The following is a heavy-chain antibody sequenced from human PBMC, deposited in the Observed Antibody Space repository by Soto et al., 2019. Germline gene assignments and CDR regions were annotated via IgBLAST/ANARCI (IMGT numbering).Heavy chain of an antibody. V-gene: IGHV1-8*01. CDR3: AKDGGREGYFGNWFDP. J-gene: IGHJ5*02. D-gene: IGHD2-15*01. CDR1: GYTFTNYY. Sequence: VSVKVSCKASGYTFTNYYINWVRQATGQGPEYMGWMNPNSGKIGYVQKFQGRVTISADESTTTAYMELSSLRSDDTAVYYCAKDGGREGYFGNWFDPWGQGTLVTV. CDR2: MNPNSGKI.